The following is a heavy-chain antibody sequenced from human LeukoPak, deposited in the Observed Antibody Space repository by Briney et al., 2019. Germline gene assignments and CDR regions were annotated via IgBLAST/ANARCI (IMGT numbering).Heavy chain of an antibody. D-gene: IGHD2-2*01. CDR1: GFTFSTYT. Sequence: GGSLSLSCAASGFTFSTYTMSWVRQAPGKGLEWVSSINDSGDSTYYADSVKGRFPISRDNSKDTLYLLMNNLRAEDTAIFYCATAYCSSTSCPTWGQGTLVTVSS. J-gene: IGHJ5*02. CDR2: INDSGDST. CDR3: ATAYCSSTSCPT. V-gene: IGHV3-23*01.